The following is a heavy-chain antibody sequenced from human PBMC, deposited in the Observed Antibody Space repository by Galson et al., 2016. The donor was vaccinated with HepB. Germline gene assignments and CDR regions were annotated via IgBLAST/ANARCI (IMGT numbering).Heavy chain of an antibody. Sequence: SETLSLTCTVSGGSISSYIWSWIRQSPGKGLEWIGYLYYSRNTNYRPSLRSRVTISVDTSKNQFSLNLSSVTPADTAVYYCARDVVGGLGGYLDDWGQGILVTVSS. J-gene: IGHJ4*02. D-gene: IGHD3-22*01. CDR1: GGSISSYI. CDR3: ARDVVGGLGGYLDD. CDR2: LYYSRNT. V-gene: IGHV4-59*01.